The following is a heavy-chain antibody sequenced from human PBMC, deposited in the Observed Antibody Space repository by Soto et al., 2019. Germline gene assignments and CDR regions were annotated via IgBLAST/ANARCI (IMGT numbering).Heavy chain of an antibody. CDR2: ISGSGGST. Sequence: PGGSLRFSCAASGFTFSSYAMSWVRQAPGKGLEWVSAISGSGGSTYYADSVKGRFTISRDNSKNTLYLQMNSLRAEDTAVYYCAKDYGRGVVLRFLGYEFQHWGQGTLVTVSS. CDR1: GFTFSSYA. J-gene: IGHJ1*01. D-gene: IGHD3-3*01. CDR3: AKDYGRGVVLRFLGYEFQH. V-gene: IGHV3-23*01.